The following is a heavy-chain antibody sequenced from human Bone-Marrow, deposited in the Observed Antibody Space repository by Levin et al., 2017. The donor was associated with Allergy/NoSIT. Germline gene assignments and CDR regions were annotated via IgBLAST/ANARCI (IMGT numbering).Heavy chain of an antibody. V-gene: IGHV2-5*02. CDR2: IYGDGNT. D-gene: IGHD3-3*01. J-gene: IGHJ5*02. CDR1: GFSLTTRGVG. Sequence: SGPTLVKPTQTLTLTCTFSGFSLTTRGVGVGWIRQPPGQALEWLALIYGDGNTRYSPSLSSRLTINKDTSKNQVVLTMTNMDPVDTATYFCAHGVVLRVYEWTQDYRDKWIDPWGQGTLVTVSS. CDR3: AHGVVLRVYEWTQDYRDKWIDP.